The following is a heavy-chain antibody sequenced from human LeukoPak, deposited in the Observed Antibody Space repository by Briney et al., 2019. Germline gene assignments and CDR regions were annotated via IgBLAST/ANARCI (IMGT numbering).Heavy chain of an antibody. CDR3: ARALYGSGGYYYPGDY. CDR2: LNSDGSST. CDR1: GFTFTSSW. D-gene: IGHD3-10*01. Sequence: GGSLRLSCEASGFTFTSSWMHWVRQAPGKGLVWVSRLNSDGSSTTYADSVKGRFTISRDNAKNTLYLQMNSLRAEDTAVYYCARALYGSGGYYYPGDYWGQGTLVTVSS. V-gene: IGHV3-74*01. J-gene: IGHJ4*02.